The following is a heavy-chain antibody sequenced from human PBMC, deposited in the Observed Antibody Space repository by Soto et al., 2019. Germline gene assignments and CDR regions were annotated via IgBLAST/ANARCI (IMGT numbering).Heavy chain of an antibody. Sequence: QVQLVDSGGGVVQPGRSLRLSCAASAFAFGVYGMHWVRQAPGKGLEWVAVIGHEGKYTHSADSVKGRFTISRDNSRNTLYLQMDSLRVDDTAVYFCARDFQGGRTFDYWGQGTLVTVSS. CDR2: IGHEGKYT. D-gene: IGHD3-16*01. CDR1: AFAFGVYG. CDR3: ARDFQGGRTFDY. V-gene: IGHV3-33*01. J-gene: IGHJ4*02.